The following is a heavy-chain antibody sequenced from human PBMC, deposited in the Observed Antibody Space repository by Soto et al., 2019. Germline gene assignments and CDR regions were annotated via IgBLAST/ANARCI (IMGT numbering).Heavy chain of an antibody. J-gene: IGHJ4*02. D-gene: IGHD3-16*01. CDR3: TKLKYYYDASVFGD. Sequence: GESLKSSCAASGFSFGDYGMAWVRQAPGQGLQWVSVINRYGTIAFYADSVKGRFTISRDSSNSTVLLQMESLRVDDTAIYYCTKLKYYYDASVFGDWGQGIRVTVS. CDR2: INRYGTIA. V-gene: IGHV3-23*01. CDR1: GFSFGDYG.